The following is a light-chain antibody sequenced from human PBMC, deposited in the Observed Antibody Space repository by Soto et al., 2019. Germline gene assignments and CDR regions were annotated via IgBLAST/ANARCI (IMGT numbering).Light chain of an antibody. Sequence: EIVLTQSPATLSLSPGERATLSCRASQSVGRCLAWYQQKPGQAPRLVIYDVSDRASGIPPRFSGSGSGTDFTLTISSLKPEDFAVYYCQQRSNWPPLTFGGGTKVEIK. V-gene: IGKV3-11*01. J-gene: IGKJ4*02. CDR3: QQRSNWPPLT. CDR2: DVS. CDR1: QSVGRC.